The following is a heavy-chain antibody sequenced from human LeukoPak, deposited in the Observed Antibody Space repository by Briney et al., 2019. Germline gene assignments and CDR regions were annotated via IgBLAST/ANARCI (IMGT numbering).Heavy chain of an antibody. J-gene: IGHJ3*02. Sequence: ASVKVSCTASGYTFTGYYMHWVRQAPGQGLEWMGWINPNSGGTNYAQKFQGRVTMTRDTSISTAYMELSRLRSDNTAVYYCARGWNYEVDAFDIWGQGTMVTVSS. CDR2: INPNSGGT. CDR1: GYTFTGYY. V-gene: IGHV1-2*02. CDR3: ARGWNYEVDAFDI. D-gene: IGHD1-7*01.